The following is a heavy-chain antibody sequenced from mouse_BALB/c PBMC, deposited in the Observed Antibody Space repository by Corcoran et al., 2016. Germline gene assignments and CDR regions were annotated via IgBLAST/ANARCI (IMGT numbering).Heavy chain of an antibody. J-gene: IGHJ3*01. D-gene: IGHD2-1*01. CDR3: ARGGDYGNYVFAY. CDR1: GYSFTNYN. V-gene: IGHV1S135*01. Sequence: EIQLQQSGPELVKPGASVKVSCTASGYSFTNYNMSWVKQSHGKSLEWIGYIDPYNGGTSYNQKFKGKATLTVDKSSSTALMHLNSLTSEDSAVYYCARGGDYGNYVFAYWGQGTLVTVSA. CDR2: IDPYNGGT.